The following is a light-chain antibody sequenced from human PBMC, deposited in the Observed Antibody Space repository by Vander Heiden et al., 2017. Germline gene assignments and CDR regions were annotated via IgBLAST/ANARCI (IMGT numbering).Light chain of an antibody. CDR1: SSNIGSRT. Sequence: QYVLTQPPSASGTPGQRVTISCSGSSSNIGSRTVNWYQHLPGTAPKLLIYSNNQRPSGVPDRISASKSGTSASLAVSGLQSEDEADYYCSAWDNSLNAWVFGGGTKLTVL. J-gene: IGLJ3*02. CDR3: SAWDNSLNAWV. V-gene: IGLV1-44*01. CDR2: SNN.